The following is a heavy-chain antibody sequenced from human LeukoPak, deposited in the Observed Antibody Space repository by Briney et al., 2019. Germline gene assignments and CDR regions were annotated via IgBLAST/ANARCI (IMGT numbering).Heavy chain of an antibody. Sequence: PGGSLRLSCAASGFSFSDYYMSWIRQAPGKGLEGVSYISRSGSATLYADSVKGRFTISRDNAKNSLFMQMNSLRAEDKAVYYCAREVDCSSTTCYGLDYWGQGTLVTVSS. CDR2: ISRSGSAT. CDR3: AREVDCSSTTCYGLDY. CDR1: GFSFSDYY. D-gene: IGHD2-2*01. J-gene: IGHJ4*02. V-gene: IGHV3-11*04.